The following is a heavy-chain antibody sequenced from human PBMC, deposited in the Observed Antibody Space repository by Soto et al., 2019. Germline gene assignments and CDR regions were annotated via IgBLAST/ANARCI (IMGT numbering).Heavy chain of an antibody. CDR3: AGPLVGDTK. D-gene: IGHD1-26*01. Sequence: QVQLVQSGAEVKKPGSSVKVSCKASGDTFTSYTMSWVRQAPGQGLEWMGRIIPIFGITNYAQKFQGRVTITADQSTNPSYMALRSLTSDDTAVYYCAGPLVGDTKWGQGNLVTVSS. CDR2: IIPIFGIT. V-gene: IGHV1-69*02. J-gene: IGHJ4*02. CDR1: GDTFTSYT.